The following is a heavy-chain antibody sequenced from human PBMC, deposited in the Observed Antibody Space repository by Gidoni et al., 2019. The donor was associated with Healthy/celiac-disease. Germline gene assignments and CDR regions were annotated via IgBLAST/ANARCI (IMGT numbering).Heavy chain of an antibody. V-gene: IGHV1-24*01. J-gene: IGHJ6*03. CDR2: FDPEDGET. Sequence: SGAEVKKPGASVKVSCKVSGYTLTELSMHWVRQAPGKGLEWMGGFDPEDGETIYAQKFQGRVTMTEDTSTDTAYMELSSLRSEDTAVYYCATASLVGATTGSYYMDVWGKGTTVTVSS. D-gene: IGHD1-26*01. CDR1: GYTLTELS. CDR3: ATASLVGATTGSYYMDV.